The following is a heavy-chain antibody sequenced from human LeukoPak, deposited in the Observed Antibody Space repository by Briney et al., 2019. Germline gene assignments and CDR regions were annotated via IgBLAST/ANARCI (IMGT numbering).Heavy chain of an antibody. J-gene: IGHJ4*02. V-gene: IGHV3-30*02. CDR3: ARGGYGYDFDY. D-gene: IGHD5-18*01. Sequence: GGSLRLSCAVTGLTFPIYGMHWVRQAPGKGLEWVTFIRDDGSSEHYADSVKGRFTISRDNAKNSLYLQMNSLRAEDTAVYYCARGGYGYDFDYWGQGTLVTVSS. CDR1: GLTFPIYG. CDR2: IRDDGSSE.